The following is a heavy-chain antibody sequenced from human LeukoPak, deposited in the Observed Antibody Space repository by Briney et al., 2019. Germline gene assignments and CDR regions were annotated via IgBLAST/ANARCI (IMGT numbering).Heavy chain of an antibody. Sequence: GASVKVSCKASGYTFTGYYMHWVRQAPGQGLEWMGWINPNSGGTNYAQKFQGRVTMTRDTSISTAYMELSRLRSDDTAVYYCARGIYDFWSGYYIGDYYYYVMDVWGQGTTVTVSS. V-gene: IGHV1-2*02. CDR1: GYTFTGYY. J-gene: IGHJ6*02. CDR2: INPNSGGT. D-gene: IGHD3-3*01. CDR3: ARGIYDFWSGYYIGDYYYYVMDV.